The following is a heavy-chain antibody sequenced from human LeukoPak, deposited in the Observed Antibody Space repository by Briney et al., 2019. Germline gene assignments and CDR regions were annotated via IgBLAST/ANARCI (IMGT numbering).Heavy chain of an antibody. J-gene: IGHJ4*02. D-gene: IGHD3-22*01. CDR3: ARGRYYYDSSPVDYFDY. Sequence: PSETLSLTCTVSGGSISSSSYYWGWIRQPPGKGLEWIGSIYYSGSTYYNPSLKSRVTISVDTSKNQFSLKLSSVTAADTAVYYCARGRYYYDSSPVDYFDYWGQGTLVTVSS. CDR1: GGSISSSSYY. CDR2: IYYSGST. V-gene: IGHV4-39*07.